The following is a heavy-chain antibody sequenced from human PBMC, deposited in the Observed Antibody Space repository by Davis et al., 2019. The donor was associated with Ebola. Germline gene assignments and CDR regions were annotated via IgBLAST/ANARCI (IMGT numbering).Heavy chain of an antibody. CDR2: INHSGST. Sequence: PSETLSLTCAVYGRSFTGYYCSWIRQHPGKGLEWIGEINHSGSTNYNPSLKSRVTISVDTSKNQFSLKLSSVTAADTAVYYCARSGASSWYRGLDYWGQGTLVTVSS. D-gene: IGHD6-13*01. V-gene: IGHV4-34*01. CDR1: GRSFTGYY. CDR3: ARSGASSWYRGLDY. J-gene: IGHJ4*02.